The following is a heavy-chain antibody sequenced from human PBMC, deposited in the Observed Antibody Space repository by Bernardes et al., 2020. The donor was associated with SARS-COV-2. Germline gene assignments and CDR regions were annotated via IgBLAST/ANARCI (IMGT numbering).Heavy chain of an antibody. D-gene: IGHD3-10*01. CDR3: AEGARFG. CDR2: ISGDGSST. J-gene: IGHJ4*02. V-gene: IGHV3-74*01. CDR1: GLTFSHNW. Sequence: GGYLSPSSGVAGLTFSHNWMHWVRPAPGKGLVWVSRISGDGSSTSYVDSVKGRFTISRDNAKKTLYLQMNSLRVEDTAVYYCAEGARFGGGQGILVTVSS.